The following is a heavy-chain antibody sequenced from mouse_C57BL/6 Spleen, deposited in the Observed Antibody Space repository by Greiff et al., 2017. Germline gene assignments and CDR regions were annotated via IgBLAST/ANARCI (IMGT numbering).Heavy chain of an antibody. D-gene: IGHD2-9*01. J-gene: IGHJ3*01. V-gene: IGHV1-53*01. CDR2: INPRNGGT. CDR1: GYTFTSYW. CDR3: ARPYYGYDWFAY. Sequence: QVQLQQPGTELVKPGASVKLSCKASGYTFTSYWMHWVKQRPGQGLEWIGNINPRNGGTNYNEKFKSKATLTVDKSSSTAYMQLSSLTSEDSAVYCCARPYYGYDWFAYWGQGTLVTVSA.